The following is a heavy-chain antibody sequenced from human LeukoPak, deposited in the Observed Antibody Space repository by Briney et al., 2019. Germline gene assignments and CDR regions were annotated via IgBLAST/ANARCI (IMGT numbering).Heavy chain of an antibody. CDR3: ARGSGTHPGFFHR. D-gene: IGHD3-10*01. Sequence: SETLSLTCTLSGASITDNYWTWDRQPPGQALEWIGYVHYSGSTNYSPSLKTRVTISVDSSKSQFSLRLISVTSADSAVYFCARGSGTHPGFFHRWGRGTPVIVSS. CDR1: GASITDNY. CDR2: VHYSGST. J-gene: IGHJ1*01. V-gene: IGHV4-59*03.